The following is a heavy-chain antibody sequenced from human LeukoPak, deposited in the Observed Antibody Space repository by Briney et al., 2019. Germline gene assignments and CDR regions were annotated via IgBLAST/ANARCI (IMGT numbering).Heavy chain of an antibody. CDR2: IYYSGST. J-gene: IGHJ4*02. Sequence: SETLSLTCAVSGVAISRGGYAWNWIRQPPGKGLEWIGYIYYSGSTNYNPSLKSRVTISVDTSKNQFSLKLSSVTAADTAVYYCARFADSSGYYYSYFDYWGQGTLVTVSS. CDR1: GVAISRGGYA. V-gene: IGHV4-61*08. D-gene: IGHD3-22*01. CDR3: ARFADSSGYYYSYFDY.